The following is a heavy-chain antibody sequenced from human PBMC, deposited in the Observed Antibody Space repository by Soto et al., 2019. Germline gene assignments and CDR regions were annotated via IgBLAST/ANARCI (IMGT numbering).Heavy chain of an antibody. D-gene: IGHD2-15*01. CDR1: GFTFTISA. J-gene: IGHJ4*02. Sequence: ASVKVSCKASGFTFTISAMQWVRQARGQRLEWIGWIVVGSGNTNYAQKFQERVTITRDMSTSTAYMELSSLRSEDTAVYYCARGEDIVVVVAARGGFSYWGQGTLVTVSS. CDR2: IVVGSGNT. CDR3: ARGEDIVVVVAARGGFSY. V-gene: IGHV1-58*02.